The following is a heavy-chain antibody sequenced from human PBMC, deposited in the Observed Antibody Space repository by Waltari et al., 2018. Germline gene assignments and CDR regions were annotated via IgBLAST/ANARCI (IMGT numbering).Heavy chain of an antibody. J-gene: IGHJ4*02. CDR2: SNTNNGNP. CDR3: ARGGSWNYEGLFDY. Sequence: QVQLVQSGSELKKPGASVKVSCKASGYTFTSYAMNWVRQAPGQGLEWMGWSNTNNGNPTYAQGFTGRFVFSVDTSGSTAYLQISSLKAEDTAVYYCARGGSWNYEGLFDYWGQGTLVTVSS. V-gene: IGHV7-4-1*02. CDR1: GYTFTSYA. D-gene: IGHD1-7*01.